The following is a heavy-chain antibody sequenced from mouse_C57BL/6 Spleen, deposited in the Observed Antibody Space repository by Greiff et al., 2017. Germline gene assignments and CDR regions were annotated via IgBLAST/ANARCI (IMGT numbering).Heavy chain of an antibody. CDR2: IYPGNSDT. J-gene: IGHJ4*01. V-gene: IGHV1-5*01. CDR3: TQTAQATYYAMDY. Sequence: SGTVLARPGASVKMSCKTSGYTFTSYWMHWVKQRPGQGLEWIGAIYPGNSDTSYNQKFKGKAKLTAVTSASTAYMELSSLTNEDSAVYYCTQTAQATYYAMDYWGQGTSVTVSS. D-gene: IGHD3-2*02. CDR1: GYTFTSYW.